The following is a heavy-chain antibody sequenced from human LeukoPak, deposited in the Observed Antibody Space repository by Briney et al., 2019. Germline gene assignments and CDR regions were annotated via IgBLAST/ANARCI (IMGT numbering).Heavy chain of an antibody. Sequence: EASVKVSCKTSGYRFITFGINWVRQSPGQGLEWMGWINPYNGNRYYAKKFQDRFNMTTDTSTSTVHLELQTLTSDDTAIYYCARFQASEFRGFDHWGQGTLITVSS. CDR2: INPYNGNR. CDR1: GYRFITFG. V-gene: IGHV1-18*01. J-gene: IGHJ4*02. D-gene: IGHD3-10*01. CDR3: ARFQASEFRGFDH.